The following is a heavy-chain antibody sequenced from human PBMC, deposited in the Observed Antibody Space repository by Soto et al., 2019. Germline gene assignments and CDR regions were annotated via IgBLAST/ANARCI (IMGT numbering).Heavy chain of an antibody. D-gene: IGHD3-3*01. Sequence: GASVKVSCKASGYTFTSYGISWVRQAPGQGLEWMGWISAYNGNTNYAQKLQGRVTMTTDTSTSTAYMELRSLRSDDTAVYYCARAKSRGRFLEWSSPFDYWGQGTLVTVSS. CDR2: ISAYNGNT. J-gene: IGHJ4*02. CDR3: ARAKSRGRFLEWSSPFDY. CDR1: GYTFTSYG. V-gene: IGHV1-18*01.